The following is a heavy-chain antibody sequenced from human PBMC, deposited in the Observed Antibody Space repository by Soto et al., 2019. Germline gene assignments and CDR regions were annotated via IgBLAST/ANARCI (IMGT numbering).Heavy chain of an antibody. V-gene: IGHV3-33*01. CDR2: IWYDGSNK. D-gene: IGHD6-13*01. J-gene: IGHJ4*02. CDR3: ARDGSRLAAAAQILNY. CDR1: GFTFSSYG. Sequence: QVQLVESGGGVVQPGRSLRLSCAASGFTFSSYGMHWVRQAPGKGLEWVAVIWYDGSNKYYADSVKGRFTISRDNSKNTLYLQMNSLRAEDTAVYYCARDGSRLAAAAQILNYWGQGTLVTVSS.